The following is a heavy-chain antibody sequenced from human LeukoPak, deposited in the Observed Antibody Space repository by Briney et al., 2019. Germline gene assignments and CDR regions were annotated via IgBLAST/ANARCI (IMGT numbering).Heavy chain of an antibody. CDR3: ARDFFALGGLIALLDY. V-gene: IGHV3-7*01. CDR1: GFTFSSYW. J-gene: IGHJ4*02. D-gene: IGHD3-16*02. CDR2: IKQDGSEK. Sequence: PGGSLRLSCAASGFTFSSYWMSWVRQAPGKGLEWVANIKQDGSEKYYVDSVKGRFTISRDNAKKSLYLQMNSLRAEDTAVYYCARDFFALGGLIALLDYWGQGTLVTVSS.